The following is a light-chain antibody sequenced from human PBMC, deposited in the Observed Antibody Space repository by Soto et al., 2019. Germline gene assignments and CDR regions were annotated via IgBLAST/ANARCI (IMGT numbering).Light chain of an antibody. J-gene: IGKJ3*01. CDR3: QQYNGAPFT. CDR1: QGIANY. Sequence: DIQMTQSPSSLSASVGDRVTITCRASQGIANYLAWYQQKPGKDPKLLIYAASTLEPGVPSRFSGSGFETEFTLSMRSLRHEDCATYCCQQYNGAPFTFGPGPLVDI. CDR2: AAS. V-gene: IGKV1-27*01.